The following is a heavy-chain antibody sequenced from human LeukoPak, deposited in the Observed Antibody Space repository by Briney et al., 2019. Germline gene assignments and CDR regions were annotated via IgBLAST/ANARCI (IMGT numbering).Heavy chain of an antibody. J-gene: IGHJ5*02. CDR2: IYHTGDT. V-gene: IGHV4-59*08. CDR1: GGSISSYY. Sequence: SETLSLTCTVSGGSISSYYWSWIRQSPGKGLEWIGAIYHTGDTYYNPSLNSRVIISVDTSTDQFSLKISSATAADTAVYYCARQGYCRDSNCYRWFDPWGQGTLVTVSS. D-gene: IGHD2-21*01. CDR3: ARQGYCRDSNCYRWFDP.